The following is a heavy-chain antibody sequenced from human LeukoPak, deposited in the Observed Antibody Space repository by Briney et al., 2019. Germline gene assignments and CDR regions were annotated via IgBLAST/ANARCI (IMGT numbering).Heavy chain of an antibody. CDR3: ARGGGSYYYYYGMDV. D-gene: IGHD3-16*01. J-gene: IGHJ6*02. Sequence: ASVKVSCKASGGTFSIYAISWVRQAPGQGLEWMGGIIPIFGTANYAQKFQGRVTITADESTSTAYMELSSLRSEDTAVYYCARGGGSYYYYYGMDVWGQGTTVTVSS. V-gene: IGHV1-69*13. CDR2: IIPIFGTA. CDR1: GGTFSIYA.